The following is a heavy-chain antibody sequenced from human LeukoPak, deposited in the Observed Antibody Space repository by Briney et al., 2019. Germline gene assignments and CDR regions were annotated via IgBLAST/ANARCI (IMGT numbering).Heavy chain of an antibody. CDR3: ARDLHGYCSAGSCYSGGWFDP. J-gene: IGHJ5*02. CDR2: LYFTGST. V-gene: IGHV4-39*07. Sequence: KPSETLSLTCTVSGGSITSSSYYWGWIRQPPGKGLEWIGSLYFTGSTYYNPSLKSRVTISVDTSKNQFSLKLSSVTAADTAVYYCARDLHGYCSAGSCYSGGWFDPWGQGTLVTVSS. CDR1: GGSITSSSYY. D-gene: IGHD2-15*01.